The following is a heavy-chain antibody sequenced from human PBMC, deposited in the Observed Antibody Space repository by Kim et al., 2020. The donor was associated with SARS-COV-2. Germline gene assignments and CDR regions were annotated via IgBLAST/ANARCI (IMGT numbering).Heavy chain of an antibody. CDR2: T. D-gene: IGHD2-21*01. CDR3: AGGRVVGVFQH. J-gene: IGHJ1*01. Sequence: TYYADSVKGRFTISRHNSKNTLYLQMNSLRAEDTAVYYCAGGRVVGVFQHWGQGTLVTVSS. V-gene: IGHV3-53*04.